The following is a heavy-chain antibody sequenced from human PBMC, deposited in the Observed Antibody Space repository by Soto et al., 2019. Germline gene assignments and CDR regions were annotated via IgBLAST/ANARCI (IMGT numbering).Heavy chain of an antibody. V-gene: IGHV3-9*01. Sequence: GGSLRLSCAASGFTFDDYAMHWVRQAPGKGLEWVSGISWNSGSIGYADSVKGRFTISRDNAKNSLYLQMNSLRAEDTALYYCAKDIRVVEATSSGPFDYWGQGTLVTVSS. CDR2: ISWNSGSI. D-gene: IGHD6-25*01. CDR3: AKDIRVVEATSSGPFDY. CDR1: GFTFDDYA. J-gene: IGHJ4*02.